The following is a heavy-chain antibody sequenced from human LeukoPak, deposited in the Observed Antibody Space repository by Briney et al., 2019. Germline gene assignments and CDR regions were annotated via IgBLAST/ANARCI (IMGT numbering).Heavy chain of an antibody. D-gene: IGHD6-19*01. J-gene: IGHJ6*02. V-gene: IGHV3-23*01. CDR1: GFTFSSHA. Sequence: GGSLRLSCAASGFTFSSHAMSWVRQAPGKGLEWVSAISGSGGSTYYADSVKGRFTISRDNSKNTLYLQMNSLRAEDTAVYYCAKGLAGYYYGMDVWGQGTTVTVSS. CDR2: ISGSGGST. CDR3: AKGLAGYYYGMDV.